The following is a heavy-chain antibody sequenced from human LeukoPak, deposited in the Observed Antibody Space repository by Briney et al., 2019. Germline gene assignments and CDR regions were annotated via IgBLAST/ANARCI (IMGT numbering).Heavy chain of an antibody. J-gene: IGHJ5*02. Sequence: SETLSLTCSVSDYSISSGYFWTWIRQPPGKGLEWIGSIFHTGSSFYNPSLKSPVAISVDTSKNQFSLELSSVTAADTAVYYCARDLGLTISDNWFDPWGQGTLVTVSS. CDR1: DYSISSGYF. CDR3: ARDLGLTISDNWFDP. CDR2: IFHTGSS. V-gene: IGHV4-38-2*02. D-gene: IGHD3-3*01.